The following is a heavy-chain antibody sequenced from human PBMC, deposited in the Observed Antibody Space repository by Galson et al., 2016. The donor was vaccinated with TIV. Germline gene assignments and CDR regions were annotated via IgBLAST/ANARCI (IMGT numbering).Heavy chain of an antibody. CDR1: GFNFAEYG. Sequence: SLRLSCAASGFNFAEYGMHWVRQGPGKGLEWVAGITRSSGNIGYADSVKGRFTISRDNSTNTLYLQMNRLRAEDTAVYYCARERRYCGNECYLYYYYGMDVWGQGTTVTVSS. J-gene: IGHJ6*02. CDR3: ARERRYCGNECYLYYYYGMDV. D-gene: IGHD2-21*01. CDR2: ITRSSGNI. V-gene: IGHV3-9*01.